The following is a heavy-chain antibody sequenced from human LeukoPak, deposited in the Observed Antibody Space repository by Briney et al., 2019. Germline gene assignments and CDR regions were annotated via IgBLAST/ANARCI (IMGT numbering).Heavy chain of an antibody. Sequence: GGSLRLSCAVSGITLSNYGMNWVRQAPGKGLEWVAGISGSGGRPNYADSVKGRFTISRDNAKNTLYLQMNSLRAEDTAVYFCAKRGVVIRVILVGFHKEAYYFASWGQGALVTVSS. CDR2: ISGSGGRP. CDR3: AKRGVVIRVILVGFHKEAYYFAS. V-gene: IGHV3-23*01. D-gene: IGHD3-22*01. J-gene: IGHJ4*02. CDR1: GITLSNYG.